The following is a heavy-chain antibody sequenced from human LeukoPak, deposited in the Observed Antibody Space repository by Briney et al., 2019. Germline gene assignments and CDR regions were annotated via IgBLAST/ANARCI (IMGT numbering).Heavy chain of an antibody. CDR1: GFTFSNAW. Sequence: GGSLRLSCAASGFTFSNAWMSWVRQAPEKGLEWVGRIKSKTDGGTTDYAAPVKGRFTISRDDSKNTLYLQMNSLKTEDTAVYYCTTDYSNYDPYYYYYMDVWGKGTTVTVSS. D-gene: IGHD4-11*01. J-gene: IGHJ6*03. CDR3: TTDYSNYDPYYYYYMDV. V-gene: IGHV3-15*01. CDR2: IKSKTDGGTT.